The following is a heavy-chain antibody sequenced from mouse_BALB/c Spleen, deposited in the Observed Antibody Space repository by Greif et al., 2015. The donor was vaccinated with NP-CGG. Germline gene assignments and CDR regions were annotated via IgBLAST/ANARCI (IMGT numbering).Heavy chain of an antibody. CDR2: IDPSDSYT. D-gene: IGHD1-1*01. CDR3: ARNYGNAMDY. V-gene: IGHV1-69*02. CDR1: GYTFTSYW. J-gene: IGHJ4*01. Sequence: QVQLQQSGAELVKPGASVKLSCKASGYTFTSYWMHWVKQRPGQGLEWIGEIDPSDSYTNYNQKFKGKATLTVDKSSSTAYMQLSSLTSEDSAVYYCARNYGNAMDYWGQGTSVTVSS.